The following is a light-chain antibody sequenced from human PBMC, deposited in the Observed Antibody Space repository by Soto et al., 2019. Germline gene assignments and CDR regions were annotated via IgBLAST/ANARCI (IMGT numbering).Light chain of an antibody. Sequence: EIVMTQSPATLSVSPGERATVPCRASQSVRNNLAWYQQKPGQAPRLLIYGASTRATGIPARFSGSGYGTEFTLTISSLQSEDFAVYYCQQHNNWPLTFGGGTKV. CDR3: QQHNNWPLT. CDR1: QSVRNN. V-gene: IGKV3-15*01. J-gene: IGKJ4*01. CDR2: GAS.